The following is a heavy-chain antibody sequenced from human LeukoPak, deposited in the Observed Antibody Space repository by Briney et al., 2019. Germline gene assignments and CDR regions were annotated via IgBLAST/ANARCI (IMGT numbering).Heavy chain of an antibody. V-gene: IGHV3-7*01. CDR2: IKQDGSEK. D-gene: IGHD3-3*01. CDR3: ARDYYDFWSGDINAFDI. J-gene: IGHJ3*02. Sequence: GGSLRLSCAASGFTFSSYWMSWVRQAPGKGLEWVVNIKQDGSEKYYVDSVKGRFTIPRDNAKNSLYLQMNSLRAEDTAVYYCARDYYDFWSGDINAFDIWGQGTMVTVSS. CDR1: GFTFSSYW.